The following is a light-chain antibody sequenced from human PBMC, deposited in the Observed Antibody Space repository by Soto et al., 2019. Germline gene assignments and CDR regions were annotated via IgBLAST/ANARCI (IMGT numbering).Light chain of an antibody. CDR2: YIS. Sequence: IVMTQSLATLSVSPGETASLSCRASQSAGNFVAWYQQKPGQAPTLLIYYISTRATGIPARFSGSESRTEFTLTINSLQSEDSAVYYCQQHNQWPITRGQGTRLEIK. J-gene: IGKJ5*01. CDR3: QQHNQWPIT. V-gene: IGKV3D-15*01. CDR1: QSAGNF.